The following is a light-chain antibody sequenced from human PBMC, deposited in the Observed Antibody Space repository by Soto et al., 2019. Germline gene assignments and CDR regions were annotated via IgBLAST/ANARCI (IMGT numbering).Light chain of an antibody. Sequence: EIVLTQSPGTLSLSPGERATLSCRASQSVSGSFLAWYQQKPGQAPRLLIYDAPNRASGIPDRFSGSGSGTDFTLTISRLEPEDFAVYYCQQYGNSPWTFGQGTKVDIK. CDR1: QSVSGSF. V-gene: IGKV3-20*01. J-gene: IGKJ1*01. CDR2: DAP. CDR3: QQYGNSPWT.